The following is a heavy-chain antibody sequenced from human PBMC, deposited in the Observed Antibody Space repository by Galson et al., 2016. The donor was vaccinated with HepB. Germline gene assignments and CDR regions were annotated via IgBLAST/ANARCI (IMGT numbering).Heavy chain of an antibody. J-gene: IGHJ4*02. V-gene: IGHV4-34*01. D-gene: IGHD1-20*01. Sequence: SETLSLTCAVYGGSFSDYFWIWIRQPPGKGLEWIGESNHSGITTYSPSLKSRVTISVDTSKNQFSLKLTSGTAAETAMYYCAKYHVTETTIIDYWGQGTLVTVSS. CDR2: SNHSGIT. CDR1: GGSFSDYF. CDR3: AKYHVTETTIIDY.